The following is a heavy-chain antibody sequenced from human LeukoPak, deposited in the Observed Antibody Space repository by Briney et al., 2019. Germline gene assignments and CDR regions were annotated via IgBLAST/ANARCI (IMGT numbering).Heavy chain of an antibody. J-gene: IGHJ3*02. CDR1: GYTFTGYY. CDR2: FDPEDGET. V-gene: IGHV1-24*01. Sequence: ASVKVSCKASGYTFTGYYMHWVRQAPGKGLEWMGGFDPEDGETIYAQKFQGRVTMTEDTSTDTAYMELSSLRSEDTAVYYCATSRYYYGSGRIDAFDIWGQGTMVTVSS. D-gene: IGHD3-10*01. CDR3: ATSRYYYGSGRIDAFDI.